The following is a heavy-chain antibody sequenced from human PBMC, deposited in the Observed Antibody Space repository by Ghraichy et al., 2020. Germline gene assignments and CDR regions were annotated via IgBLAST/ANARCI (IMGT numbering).Heavy chain of an antibody. CDR1: GFTFSSYE. D-gene: IGHD2/OR15-2a*01. Sequence: LSLTCTASGFTFSSYEMNWFRQHPGKGLEWVSYISSSGSTIYYADSVKGRFTISRDNAKNSLYLQMNSLRAEDTAVYYCARVPQNIHDAFDIWSHETMATVS. CDR3: ARVPQNIHDAFDI. J-gene: IGHJ3*02. V-gene: IGHV3-48*03. CDR2: ISSSGSTI.